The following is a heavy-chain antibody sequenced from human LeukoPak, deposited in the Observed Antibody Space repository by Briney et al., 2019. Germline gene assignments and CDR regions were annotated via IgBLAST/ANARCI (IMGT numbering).Heavy chain of an antibody. CDR1: GFTFSSYG. D-gene: IGHD1-1*01. V-gene: IGHV3-30*18. J-gene: IGHJ4*02. CDR3: AKVSIQTYFDY. CDR2: ISYDGSNK. Sequence: GRSLRLSCAASGFTFSSYGMHWVRQAPGKGLEWVAVISYDGSNKYYADSVKGRFTISRDNSKNTLYLQMNSLRAEDTAVYYCAKVSIQTYFDYRGQGTLVTVSS.